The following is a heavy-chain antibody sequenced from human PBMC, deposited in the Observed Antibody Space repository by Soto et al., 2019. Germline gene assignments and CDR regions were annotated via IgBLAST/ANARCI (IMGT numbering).Heavy chain of an antibody. CDR2: IIPIFGTA. CDR1: GGTFSSYA. Sequence: QVQLVQSGAEVKKPGSSVKVSCKASGGTFSSYAISWVRQAPGQALEWMGGIIPIFGTANYAQTFQGRVTITADESKSPAYVALSILRSEDTDVYYCARGDPEVEQGPVLDYWCQVTLATVSS. CDR3: ARGDPEVEQGPVLDY. D-gene: IGHD1-1*01. J-gene: IGHJ4*02. V-gene: IGHV1-69*01.